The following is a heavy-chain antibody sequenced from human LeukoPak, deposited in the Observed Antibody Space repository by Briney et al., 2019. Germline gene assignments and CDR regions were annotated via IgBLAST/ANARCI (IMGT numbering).Heavy chain of an antibody. V-gene: IGHV3-74*01. J-gene: IGHJ4*02. CDR3: ARRRPEDKYFDY. D-gene: IGHD6-25*01. CDR1: GFTFSSYW. CDR2: INSDGSST. Sequence: GGSLRLSCAASGFTFSSYWMHWVRQAPGKGLVWVSRINSDGSSTSYADSVKGRFTISRDNAKNSLYLQMNSLRAEDTAVYYCARRRPEDKYFDYWGQGTLVTVSS.